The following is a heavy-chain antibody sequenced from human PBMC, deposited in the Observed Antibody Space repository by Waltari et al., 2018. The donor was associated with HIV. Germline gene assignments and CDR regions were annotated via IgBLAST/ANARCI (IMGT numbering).Heavy chain of an antibody. J-gene: IGHJ4*02. V-gene: IGHV4-38-2*02. D-gene: IGHD3-22*01. CDR3: ARYGAGYYDSSGNHRGADF. CDR2: IYHSGST. Sequence: QVQLQESGPGLVKPSATLSLTCTVSGYSISSGYYWGWIRQPPGKGLEWIGSIYHSGSTYYNPSLKSRVTISVDTSKNQFSLKLSSVTAADTAVYYCARYGAGYYDSSGNHRGADFWGQGTLVTVSS. CDR1: GYSISSGYY.